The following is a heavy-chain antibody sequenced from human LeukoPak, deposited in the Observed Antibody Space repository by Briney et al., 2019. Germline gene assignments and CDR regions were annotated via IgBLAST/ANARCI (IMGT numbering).Heavy chain of an antibody. CDR1: GFTLSSYG. Sequence: GGSLRLSCAASGFTLSSYGMHWVRQAPGKGLEWVAVISYDGSNKYYADSVKGRFTISRDNSKNTLYLQMNSLRAEDTAVYYCAKDLIDYGDSDAFDIWGQGTMVTVSS. CDR2: ISYDGSNK. CDR3: AKDLIDYGDSDAFDI. V-gene: IGHV3-30*18. D-gene: IGHD4-17*01. J-gene: IGHJ3*02.